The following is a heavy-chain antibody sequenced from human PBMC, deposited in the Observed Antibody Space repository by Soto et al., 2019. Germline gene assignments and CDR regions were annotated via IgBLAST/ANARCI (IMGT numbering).Heavy chain of an antibody. CDR2: IIPIFGTA. V-gene: IGHV1-69*06. D-gene: IGHD6-6*01. CDR1: GGTFSSYA. CDR3: ARGDLDGAARLSSSSVHYYYGMDV. J-gene: IGHJ6*02. Sequence: QVQLVQSGAEVKKPGSSVKVSCKASGGTFSSYAISWVRQAPGQGLEWMGGIIPIFGTANYAQKFQGGVTITADKSTSRAYMELSSLRSEDTAVYYCARGDLDGAARLSSSSVHYYYGMDVWGQGTTVTVSS.